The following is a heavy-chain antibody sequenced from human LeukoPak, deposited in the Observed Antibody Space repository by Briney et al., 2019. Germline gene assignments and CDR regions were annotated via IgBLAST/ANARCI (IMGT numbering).Heavy chain of an antibody. CDR1: GYTFTGYY. CDR2: INPNSGGT. CDR3: ARGSYYYDSSGYWIDY. D-gene: IGHD3-22*01. V-gene: IGHV1-2*06. Sequence: ASVKVSCTASGYTFTGYYMHWVRQAPGQGLEWMGRINPNSGGTNYAQKFQGRVTMTRDTSISTAYMELSRLRSDDTAVYYCARGSYYYDSSGYWIDYWGQGTLVTVSS. J-gene: IGHJ4*02.